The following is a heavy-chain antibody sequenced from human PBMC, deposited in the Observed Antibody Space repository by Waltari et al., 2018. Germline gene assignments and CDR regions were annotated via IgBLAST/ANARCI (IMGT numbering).Heavy chain of an antibody. V-gene: IGHV4-39*01. CDR1: GGSISSSSYY. D-gene: IGHD1-20*01. Sequence: QLQLQESGPGLVKPSETLSLTCTVSGGSISSSSYYWGWIRQPPGKGLEWIGSIYYSGSTYYSPALKSRGTISVDTSKNQFSLKLSSVTAADTAVYYCARHPPLLHNWNYWYFDLWGRGTLVTVSS. CDR2: IYYSGST. CDR3: ARHPPLLHNWNYWYFDL. J-gene: IGHJ2*01.